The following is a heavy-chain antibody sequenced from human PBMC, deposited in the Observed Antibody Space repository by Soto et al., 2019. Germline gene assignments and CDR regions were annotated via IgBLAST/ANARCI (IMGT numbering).Heavy chain of an antibody. V-gene: IGHV3-23*01. Sequence: PGGSLRLSCAASGFTFSNYAMSWILQAPGKGLEWVSTIRETGNTYYADSVRGRFATSRDNSENTLYLQMSSLRAEDTAVYYCAKQQMGVIRALDYWGQGTLVTVSS. CDR1: GFTFSNYA. CDR3: AKQQMGVIRALDY. CDR2: IRETGNT. D-gene: IGHD1-26*01. J-gene: IGHJ4*02.